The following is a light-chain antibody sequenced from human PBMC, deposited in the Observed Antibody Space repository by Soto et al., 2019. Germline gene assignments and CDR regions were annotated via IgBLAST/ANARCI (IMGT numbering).Light chain of an antibody. CDR3: AARDDSLSGHWV. J-gene: IGLJ3*02. CDR2: RNN. Sequence: QSVLTQPPSASGTPGQRVTISCSGSSSNIGSEYVVWYQHLPGTAPKLLIYRNNQRPSGVPDRFAGSKSGTFASLAISGLRSEDEADYYCAARDDSLSGHWVFGGGTKVTVL. CDR1: SSNIGSEY. V-gene: IGLV1-47*01.